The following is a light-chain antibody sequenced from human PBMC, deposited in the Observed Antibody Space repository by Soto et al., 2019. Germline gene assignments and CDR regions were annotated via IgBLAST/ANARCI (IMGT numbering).Light chain of an antibody. J-gene: IGKJ1*01. CDR2: GAS. V-gene: IGKV3D-20*02. CDR3: QQRSNWPRT. CDR1: QSVSSSY. Sequence: EIVMTQSPATLSVSPGERATLSCRASQSVSSSYIAWYQQKPGQAPRLLIYGASSRATGIPDRFSGSGSGTDFTLTISRLEPEDFAVYYCQQRSNWPRTFGQGTKVDIK.